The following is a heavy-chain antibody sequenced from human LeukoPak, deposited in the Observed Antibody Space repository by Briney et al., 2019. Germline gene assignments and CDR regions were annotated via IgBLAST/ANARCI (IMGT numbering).Heavy chain of an antibody. CDR2: ISSSSSYI. D-gene: IGHD3-16*02. CDR1: GFTFSSYS. V-gene: IGHV3-21*01. Sequence: GGSLRLSRAASGFTFSSYSMNWVRQAPGKGLEWVSSISSSSSYIYYADSVKGRFTISRDNAKNSLYLQMNSLRAEDTAVYYCARAKPGYIYFDYWGQGTLVTVSS. CDR3: ARAKPGYIYFDY. J-gene: IGHJ4*02.